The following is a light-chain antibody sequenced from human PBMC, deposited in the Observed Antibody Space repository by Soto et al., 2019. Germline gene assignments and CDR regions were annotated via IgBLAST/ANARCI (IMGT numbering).Light chain of an antibody. CDR2: DAS. V-gene: IGKV1-5*01. Sequence: DIHMTQSPSTRSASVGDRVTITCRASQIISSWLAWYQQKPGKAPKLLIYDASRLESGVPSRFSGSRSGTEFTLTISSLQPDDFATYYCQQYNSYSAYTFGQGTKLEIK. CDR1: QIISSW. CDR3: QQYNSYSAYT. J-gene: IGKJ2*01.